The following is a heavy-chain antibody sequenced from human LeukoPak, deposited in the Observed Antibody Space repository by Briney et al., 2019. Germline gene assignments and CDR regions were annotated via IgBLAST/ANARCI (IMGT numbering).Heavy chain of an antibody. CDR2: IYYSGRT. J-gene: IGHJ6*02. V-gene: IGHV4-59*08. D-gene: IGHD4-11*01. Sequence: AETLSLTCTVSGGSINSYYWRWIRQPRGKGLEGIGYIYYSGRTNYSPFLKGRVTISVDTSKNQFSLKLSSVTAADTALYYCARHSRVTSWVMDVWGQGTTVTVSS. CDR3: ARHSRVTSWVMDV. CDR1: GGSINSYY.